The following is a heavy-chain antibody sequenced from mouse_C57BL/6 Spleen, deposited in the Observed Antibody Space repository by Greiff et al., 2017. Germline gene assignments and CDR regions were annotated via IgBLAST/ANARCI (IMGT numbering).Heavy chain of an antibody. V-gene: IGHV1-64*01. CDR3: ASDLTTVVEDWYFDV. CDR2: IHPNSGST. Sequence: QVQLQQPGAELVKPGASVKLSCKASGYTFTSYWMNWVKQRPGQGLEWIGMIHPNSGSTNYNEKFKSKATLTVDKSSSTAHMQLSSLTSEDSAVYYCASDLTTVVEDWYFDVWGTGTTGTVSS. CDR1: GYTFTSYW. J-gene: IGHJ1*03. D-gene: IGHD1-1*01.